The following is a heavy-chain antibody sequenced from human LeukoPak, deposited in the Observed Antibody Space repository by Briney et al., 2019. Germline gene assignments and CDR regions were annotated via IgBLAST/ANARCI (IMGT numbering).Heavy chain of an antibody. V-gene: IGHV4-4*07. D-gene: IGHD5-24*01. CDR1: GVSITTYY. CDR3: ATSRDAYNRFDF. CDR2: IYTSGSA. J-gene: IGHJ4*02. Sequence: SETLSLTCTVSGVSITTYYWSWIRQPAGKGLEWIGRIYTSGSANYNPSLKSRVTISVDTSRNELSLRLNSVTAADAAVYFCATSRDAYNRFDFWGQGTLVTVSS.